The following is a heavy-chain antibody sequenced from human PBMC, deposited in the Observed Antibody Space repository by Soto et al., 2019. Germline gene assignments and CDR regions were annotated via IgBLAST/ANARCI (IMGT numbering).Heavy chain of an antibody. J-gene: IGHJ3*02. Sequence: PSETQSITSTVSGASISRYHSPSTPQPPAMGLEWIGYIYYSGSTNYNPSLKSRVTISVDTSKNQFSLKLSSVTAADTAVYYCARERSLWFGELLNPGGSFDIWGQGKMVT. CDR1: GASISRYH. D-gene: IGHD3-10*01. CDR3: ARERSLWFGELLNPGGSFDI. CDR2: IYYSGST. V-gene: IGHV4-59*01.